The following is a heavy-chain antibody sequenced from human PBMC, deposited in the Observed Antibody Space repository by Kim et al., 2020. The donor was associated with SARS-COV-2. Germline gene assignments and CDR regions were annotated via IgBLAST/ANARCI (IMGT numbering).Heavy chain of an antibody. Sequence: SETLSLTCDVSGGSISSSSYYWGWVRQPPGRGLEWIGSILHTGSTYYNPSLKIRLTMSVDTSKNRFSLILSSVTAADTAIYYCARLTFTRYFDYWGQGSLVAVSS. CDR2: ILHTGST. V-gene: IGHV4-39*01. D-gene: IGHD2-15*01. CDR1: GGSISSSSYY. CDR3: ARLTFTRYFDY. J-gene: IGHJ4*02.